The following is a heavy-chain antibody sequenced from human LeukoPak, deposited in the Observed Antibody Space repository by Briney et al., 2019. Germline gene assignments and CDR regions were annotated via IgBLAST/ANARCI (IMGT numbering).Heavy chain of an antibody. D-gene: IGHD5-12*01. CDR3: ARRLTTNTRYFDY. Sequence: GGSLRLSCAASGFTFSSYSMNWVRQAPGKGLEWVSSISSSSSYIYYADSVKGRFTISRDNAKNSLYLQMNSLRAEDTAVYYCARRLTTNTRYFDYWGQGTLVTVSS. V-gene: IGHV3-21*01. J-gene: IGHJ4*02. CDR2: ISSSSSYI. CDR1: GFTFSSYS.